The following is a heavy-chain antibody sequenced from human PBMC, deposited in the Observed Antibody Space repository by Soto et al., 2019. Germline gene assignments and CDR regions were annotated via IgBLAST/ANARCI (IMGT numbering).Heavy chain of an antibody. CDR1: GFTFSSYA. V-gene: IGHV3-30-3*01. Sequence: QVQLVESGGGVVQPGRSLRLSCAASGFTFSSYAMHWVRQAPGKGLVWVAVISYDGNNKYYADSVKGRFTISRDNSKNTLYLQMNSLRAEDTAVYYCASNRLGYCSGGSCYSFDYWGQGTLVTVSS. D-gene: IGHD2-15*01. CDR3: ASNRLGYCSGGSCYSFDY. J-gene: IGHJ4*02. CDR2: ISYDGNNK.